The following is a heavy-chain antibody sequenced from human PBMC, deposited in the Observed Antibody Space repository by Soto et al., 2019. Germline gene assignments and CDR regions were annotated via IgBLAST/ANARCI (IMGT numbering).Heavy chain of an antibody. CDR2: ISGSGGST. Sequence: GGSLRLSCAASGFTFSSHSMNWVRQAPGKGLEWVSAISGSGGSTYYADSVKGRFTISRDNSKNTLYLQMNSLRAEDTAVYYCAYSSTPFDYWGQGTLVTVSS. V-gene: IGHV3-23*01. D-gene: IGHD6-13*01. CDR3: AYSSTPFDY. J-gene: IGHJ4*02. CDR1: GFTFSSHS.